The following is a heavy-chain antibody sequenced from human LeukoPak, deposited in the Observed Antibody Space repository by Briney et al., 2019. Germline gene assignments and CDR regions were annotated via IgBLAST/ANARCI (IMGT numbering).Heavy chain of an antibody. CDR1: GFTFSKSW. Sequence: PGGFLRLSCAASGFTFSKSWMDWVRQAPGKGLEGVANIKQDGSETYYVDSAKGRFTISRDNAKNSLYLQMDSLRVDDTAIYYCAKSLDYWGQGTLVTVSS. CDR2: IKQDGSET. CDR3: AKSLDY. V-gene: IGHV3-7*01. J-gene: IGHJ4*02.